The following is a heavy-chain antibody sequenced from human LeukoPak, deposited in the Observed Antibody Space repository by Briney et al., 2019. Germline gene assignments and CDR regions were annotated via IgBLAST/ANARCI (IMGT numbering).Heavy chain of an antibody. CDR1: GIIVSRYW. CDR2: IKEDGSEK. J-gene: IGHJ4*02. D-gene: IGHD2-15*01. V-gene: IGHV3-7*01. Sequence: GGSLRLSCAASGIIVSRYWMTWVRQAPGKGLEWVADIKEDGSEKHYVDSVKGRFTISRDNAENSLYLQMNSLRAEDTAIYYCARDLGVCSGGTCYPVHDYWGQGIPVTVSS. CDR3: ARDLGVCSGGTCYPVHDY.